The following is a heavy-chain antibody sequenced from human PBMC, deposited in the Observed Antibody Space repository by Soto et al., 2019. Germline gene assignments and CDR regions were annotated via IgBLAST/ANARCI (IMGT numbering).Heavy chain of an antibody. CDR3: ATGPHLYYYDSSGYNSFDY. V-gene: IGHV1-18*01. J-gene: IGHJ4*02. CDR1: GYTFTSYG. D-gene: IGHD3-22*01. Sequence: ASVKFSCKSSGYTFTSYGISWVRQAPGQGLEWMGWISAYNGNTNYAQKLQGRVTMTTDTSTSTAYMELRSLRSDDTAVYYCATGPHLYYYDSSGYNSFDYWGQGNRGTVSS. CDR2: ISAYNGNT.